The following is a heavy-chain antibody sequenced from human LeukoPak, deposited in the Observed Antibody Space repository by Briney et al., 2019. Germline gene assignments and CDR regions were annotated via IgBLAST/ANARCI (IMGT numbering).Heavy chain of an antibody. Sequence: PGRSLRLSCAASGFSFSAYGMRWVRQSPGKGLEWLAVIWDDGSYTYYADSVKGRFTISRDNAKDTLYLQMNSLRAEDTAVYYCAKPTRGSGGSFLIDYWGQGTLVSVSS. CDR3: AKPTRGSGGSFLIDY. V-gene: IGHV3-33*06. J-gene: IGHJ4*02. CDR1: GFSFSAYG. D-gene: IGHD2-15*01. CDR2: IWDDGSYT.